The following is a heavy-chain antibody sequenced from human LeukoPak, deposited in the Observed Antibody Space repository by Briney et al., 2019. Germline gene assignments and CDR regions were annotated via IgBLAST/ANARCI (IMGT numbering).Heavy chain of an antibody. Sequence: PSETLSLTCAVYGGSFSGYYWSWIRQPPGKGLEWIGEINHSGSTNYNPSLKSRLTISVDTSKNQFSLKLSSVTAADTAVYYCARRRYSSGWYVNHYFDYWGQGTLVTVSS. CDR1: GGSFSGYY. V-gene: IGHV4-34*01. CDR3: ARRRYSSGWYVNHYFDY. D-gene: IGHD6-19*01. J-gene: IGHJ4*02. CDR2: INHSGST.